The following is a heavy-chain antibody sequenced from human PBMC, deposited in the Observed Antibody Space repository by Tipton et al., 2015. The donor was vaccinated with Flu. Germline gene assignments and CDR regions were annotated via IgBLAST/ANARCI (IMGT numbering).Heavy chain of an antibody. D-gene: IGHD3-22*01. V-gene: IGHV3-7*03. Sequence: SLRLSCAASGFTFSNYWMSWVRQAPGKGLEWVANIKQDGGEKNYVDSVKGRFTISRDNAKNSLDLQMNSLRAEDTAVCYCARDRGWLSLDYWGQGTLVTVSS. J-gene: IGHJ4*02. CDR1: GFTFSNYW. CDR2: IKQDGGEK. CDR3: ARDRGWLSLDY.